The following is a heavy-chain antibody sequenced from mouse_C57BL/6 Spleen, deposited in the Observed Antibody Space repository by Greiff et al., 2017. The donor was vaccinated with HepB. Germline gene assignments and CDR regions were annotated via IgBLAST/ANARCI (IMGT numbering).Heavy chain of an antibody. D-gene: IGHD2-5*01. Sequence: EVKLEESGGGLVKPGGSLKLSCAASGFTFSDYGMHWVRQAPEKGLEWVAYISSGSSTIYYADTVKGRFTISRDNAKNTLFLQMTSLRSEDTAMYYCAKAYYSNRYYAMDYWGQGTSVTVSS. CDR2: ISSGSSTI. V-gene: IGHV5-17*01. CDR3: AKAYYSNRYYAMDY. J-gene: IGHJ4*01. CDR1: GFTFSDYG.